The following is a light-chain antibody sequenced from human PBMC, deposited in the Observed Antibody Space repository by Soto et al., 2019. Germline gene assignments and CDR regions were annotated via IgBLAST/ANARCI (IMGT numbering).Light chain of an antibody. CDR1: QSVNSY. Sequence: DIQMTQSPSSLPASVGDSVTITCRASQSVNSYLNWYQQQPGKATKLLIYAASNLQRGVPSRFTGNGSGTDFTLTISSLQPEDFATYFCQQSYTIPATFGQGTRLEIK. J-gene: IGKJ5*01. CDR2: AAS. V-gene: IGKV1-39*01. CDR3: QQSYTIPAT.